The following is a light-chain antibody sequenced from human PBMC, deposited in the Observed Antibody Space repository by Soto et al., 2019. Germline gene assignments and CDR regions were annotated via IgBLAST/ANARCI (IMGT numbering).Light chain of an antibody. CDR1: QGIGNW. CDR3: QLANTFSRIA. V-gene: IGKV1-12*01. J-gene: IGKJ5*01. Sequence: DIQMTQSPSSVSASVGDTVSITCRASQGIGNWLAWYQHKPGKGPKLLIYAASRLQSGVPSRFSGSGYGADFTLTISSLQSEDFAIYYCQLANTFSRIAFGQGPRLEIK. CDR2: AAS.